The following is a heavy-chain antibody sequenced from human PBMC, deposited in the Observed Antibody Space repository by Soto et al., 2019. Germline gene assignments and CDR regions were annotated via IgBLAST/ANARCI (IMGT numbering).Heavy chain of an antibody. V-gene: IGHV1-8*01. J-gene: IGHJ6*03. CDR2: MNPNSGNT. CDR1: GYTFTSYD. Sequence: ASVKVSCKASGYTFTSYDINWVRQATGQGLEWMGWMNPNSGNTGYAQKFQGRVTMTRNTSISTAYMELSSLRSEDTAVYYCAEGRGGTTHYYMDVWGKGTTVTVSS. D-gene: IGHD3-16*01. CDR3: AEGRGGTTHYYMDV.